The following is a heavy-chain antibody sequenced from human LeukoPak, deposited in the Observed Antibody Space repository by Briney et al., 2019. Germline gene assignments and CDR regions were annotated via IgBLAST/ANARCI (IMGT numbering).Heavy chain of an antibody. J-gene: IGHJ1*01. CDR2: INPNSRGT. D-gene: IGHD2-2*01. CDR1: GYTFTGYY. CDR3: ARVGICSSTSCEGHFQH. V-gene: IGHV1-2*06. Sequence: ASVKVSCKASGYTFTGYYMHWVRQAPGQGLEWMGRINPNSRGTNYAQKFQGRVTMTRDTSISTAYMELSSLRSEDTAVYYCARVGICSSTSCEGHFQHWGQGTLVTVSS.